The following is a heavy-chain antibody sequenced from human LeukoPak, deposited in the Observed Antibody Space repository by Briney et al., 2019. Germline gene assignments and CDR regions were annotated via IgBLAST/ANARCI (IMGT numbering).Heavy chain of an antibody. CDR1: GGSISSYY. CDR3: ARNGGYSSGWML. V-gene: IGHV4-59*08. CDR2: IYYSGST. Sequence: SETLSLTCTISGGSISSYYWSWIRQPPGKGLEWIGYIYYSGSTNYNPSLKSRVTISVDTSKNQFSLNLNSGTAADTAVYYCARNGGYSSGWMLWGQGTLVTVSS. J-gene: IGHJ4*02. D-gene: IGHD6-19*01.